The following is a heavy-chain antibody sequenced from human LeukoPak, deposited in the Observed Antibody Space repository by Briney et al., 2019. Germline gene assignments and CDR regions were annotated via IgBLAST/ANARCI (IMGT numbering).Heavy chain of an antibody. CDR3: ARQEYSGYDYDEPQYYFDY. V-gene: IGHV5-51*01. CDR1: GYTFTSYW. J-gene: IGHJ4*02. Sequence: KVSCKASGYTFTSYWIGWVRQMPGKGLEWMGIIYPGDSDTRYSPSFQGQVTISADKSISTAYLQWSSLKASDTAMYYCARQEYSGYDYDEPQYYFDYWGQGTLVTVSS. CDR2: IYPGDSDT. D-gene: IGHD5-12*01.